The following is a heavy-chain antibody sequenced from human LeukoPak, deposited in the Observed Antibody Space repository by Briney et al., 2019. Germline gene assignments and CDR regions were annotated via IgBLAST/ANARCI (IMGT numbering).Heavy chain of an antibody. D-gene: IGHD2-15*01. J-gene: IGHJ6*02. CDR2: ISWNSGSI. Sequence: GRSLRLSCAASGFTFDDYAMHWVRQAPGKGLEWVSGISWNSGSIGYADSVKGRFTISRDNAKNSLYLQMNSLRAEDTALYYCAKVGGSRYYYYGMDVWGQGTTVTVSS. CDR1: GFTFDDYA. CDR3: AKVGGSRYYYYGMDV. V-gene: IGHV3-9*01.